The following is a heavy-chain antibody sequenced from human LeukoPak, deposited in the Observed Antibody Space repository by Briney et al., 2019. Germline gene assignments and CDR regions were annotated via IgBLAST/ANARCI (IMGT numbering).Heavy chain of an antibody. V-gene: IGHV1-46*01. CDR2: INPSGGST. CDR1: GYTFTSYG. J-gene: IGHJ4*02. Sequence: ASVKVSCKASGYTFTSYGISWVRQAPGQGLEWIGIINPSGGSTSYAQKFQGRVTMTRDMSTSTVYMELSSLRSEDTAVYYCARSIAVAGYYFDYWGQGTLVTVSS. D-gene: IGHD6-19*01. CDR3: ARSIAVAGYYFDY.